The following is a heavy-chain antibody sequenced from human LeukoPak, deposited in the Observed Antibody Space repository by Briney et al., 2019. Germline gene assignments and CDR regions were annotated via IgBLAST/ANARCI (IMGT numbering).Heavy chain of an antibody. D-gene: IGHD3-22*01. J-gene: IGHJ4*02. V-gene: IGHV7-4-1*02. Sequence: ASVKVSCKASGYTFTTYAINWVRQAPGQGLEWMGWINTNTGNPTYAQDFAGRFVFSLDTSVSTAYLQISSLKAEDTAVYYCARMGYYYDSSGSNVPWGQGTLVTVSS. CDR3: ARMGYYYDSSGSNVP. CDR2: INTNTGNP. CDR1: GYTFTTYA.